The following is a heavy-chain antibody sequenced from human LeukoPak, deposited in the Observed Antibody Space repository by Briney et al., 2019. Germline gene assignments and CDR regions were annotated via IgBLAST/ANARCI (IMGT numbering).Heavy chain of an antibody. D-gene: IGHD3-22*01. V-gene: IGHV1-69*13. Sequence: SLKVSSKASAGTFSRYAMSSVRQAPGQGLEWMGGITAIFGTAKYAQKGQGRVTITVDESTSTAYMELSSLRSEDTAMYYCARDAAIYDNSAYYYLYWGQGTLVTVSS. CDR3: ARDAAIYDNSAYYYLY. J-gene: IGHJ4*02. CDR1: AGTFSRYA. CDR2: ITAIFGTA.